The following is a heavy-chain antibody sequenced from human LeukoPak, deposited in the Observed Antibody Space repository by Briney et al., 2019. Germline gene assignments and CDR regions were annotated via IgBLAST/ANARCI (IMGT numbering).Heavy chain of an antibody. Sequence: SETLSLTCAVSGGSISSGGYSWSWIRQPPGKGLEWIGYIYHSGSTYYNPSLKSRVTISVDRSKNQFSLKLSSVTAADTAVYYCARGSYYDSSGSIPFDHWGQGTLVTVSS. CDR2: IYHSGST. J-gene: IGHJ4*02. D-gene: IGHD3-22*01. V-gene: IGHV4-30-2*01. CDR1: GGSISSGGYS. CDR3: ARGSYYDSSGSIPFDH.